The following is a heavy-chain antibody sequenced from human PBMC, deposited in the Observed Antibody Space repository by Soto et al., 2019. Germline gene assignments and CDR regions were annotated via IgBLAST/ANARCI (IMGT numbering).Heavy chain of an antibody. Sequence: GGSLRLSCAASGFTFSSYAMHWVRQAPGKGLEWVAVISYDGSNKYYADSVKGRFTISRDNSKNTLYLQMNSLRAEDTAVYYCARVIAAAAYYFDYWGQGTLVTVSS. V-gene: IGHV3-30-3*01. D-gene: IGHD6-13*01. CDR3: ARVIAAAAYYFDY. CDR2: ISYDGSNK. CDR1: GFTFSSYA. J-gene: IGHJ4*02.